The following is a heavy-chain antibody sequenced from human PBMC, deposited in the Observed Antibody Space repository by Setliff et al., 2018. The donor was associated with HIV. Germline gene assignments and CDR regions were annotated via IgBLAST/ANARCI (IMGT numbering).Heavy chain of an antibody. CDR2: LNYDGVT. Sequence: TLSLTCAVYGGSFSGSYWSWIRQPPGKGLEWIGELNYDGVTNHNPSLKSRVTISVEASKNQFSLRLTSVTAADTAVYYCARGGRSWFQNFHGAFDIWGQGAMVTVSS. CDR1: GGSFSGSY. V-gene: IGHV4-34*01. CDR3: ARGGRSWFQNFHGAFDI. J-gene: IGHJ3*02. D-gene: IGHD3-10*01.